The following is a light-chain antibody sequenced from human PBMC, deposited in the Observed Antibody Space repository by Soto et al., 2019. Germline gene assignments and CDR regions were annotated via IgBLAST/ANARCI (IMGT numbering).Light chain of an antibody. J-gene: IGKJ5*01. V-gene: IGKV3-11*01. Sequence: EIVLTQSPATLSLSPGERATLSCKASQSLSNYLAWYQQKPGQAPRLLIYDASSRATGVPARFSGSGSGTDFTLTINSLEPEDFAVYYCQHRNSWPPAITFGQGTRLEIK. CDR1: QSLSNY. CDR2: DAS. CDR3: QHRNSWPPAIT.